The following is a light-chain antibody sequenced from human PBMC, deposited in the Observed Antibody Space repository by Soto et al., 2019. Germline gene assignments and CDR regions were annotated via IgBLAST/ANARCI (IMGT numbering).Light chain of an antibody. CDR1: QGIGTY. J-gene: IGKJ4*01. CDR3: QQVNSHPLT. CDR2: AAS. V-gene: IGKV1-9*01. Sequence: DIQLTQSSSFLSASVGDRVTITCRASQGIGTYVAWYQQKPGTAPNLLIYAASTLQSGVPSRFSGSGSGTEFTLTISCLQPEDFATYYCQQVNSHPLTFGRGPKV.